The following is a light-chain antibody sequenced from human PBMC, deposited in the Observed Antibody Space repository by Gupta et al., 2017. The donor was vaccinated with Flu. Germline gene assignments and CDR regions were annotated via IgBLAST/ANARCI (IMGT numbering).Light chain of an antibody. CDR1: QDISSY. V-gene: IGKV1-9*01. J-gene: IGKJ5*01. CDR3: QHRQGYPFT. Sequence: DIQLTQSPSLLSASIGDRITITCRTSQDISSYLAWYQQKPGKAPKLLIYSTSSLQSGVPSRFSGSGSGSEFTLTISSLQSEDFATYYCQHRQGYPFTFGQGTRMEIK. CDR2: STS.